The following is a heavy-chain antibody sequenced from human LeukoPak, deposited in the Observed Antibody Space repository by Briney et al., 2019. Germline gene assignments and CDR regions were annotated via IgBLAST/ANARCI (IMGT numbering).Heavy chain of an antibody. D-gene: IGHD3-22*01. CDR1: GLTVNNKY. V-gene: IGHV3-53*01. J-gene: IGHJ3*02. CDR2: IYNDGRT. Sequence: GGSLRLSCAASGLTVNNKYMTWVRQAPGKGLEWVSLIYNDGRTYYADSVKGRCTISRDNLKSVLYLQMNSLKVEDTALYYCARGLFLSGYLDAFDIWGQGTVVTVSS. CDR3: ARGLFLSGYLDAFDI.